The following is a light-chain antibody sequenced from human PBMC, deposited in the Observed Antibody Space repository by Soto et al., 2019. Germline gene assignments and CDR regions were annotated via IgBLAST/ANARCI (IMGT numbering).Light chain of an antibody. CDR3: QQSYSTPWT. J-gene: IGKJ1*01. V-gene: IGKV1-39*01. CDR2: AAS. CDR1: QSISNY. Sequence: ILLTQSPSSLSASVGDRVTITCRASQSISNYLNWYQQNPGKAPKLLIYAASSLQSGVPSRFSGSGSGTDFTLTISSLQPEDFATYYCQQSYSTPWTFGQGTKVDIK.